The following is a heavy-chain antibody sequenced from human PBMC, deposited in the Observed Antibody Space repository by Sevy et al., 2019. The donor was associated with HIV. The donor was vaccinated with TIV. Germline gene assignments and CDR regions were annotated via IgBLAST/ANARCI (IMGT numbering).Heavy chain of an antibody. J-gene: IGHJ6*02. CDR1: GFMFSSYS. D-gene: IGHD4-17*01. CDR3: ARDVAFTTEYSYGMDV. V-gene: IGHV3-30-3*01. CDR2: ISYAGSNK. Sequence: GGSLRLSCAASGFMFSSYSVHWVRQAPGKGLEWVAVISYAGSNKYYADSVKGRFTISRDNSKNTLYLQMNSLRAEETAVYYCARDVAFTTEYSYGMDVWGQGTTVTVSS.